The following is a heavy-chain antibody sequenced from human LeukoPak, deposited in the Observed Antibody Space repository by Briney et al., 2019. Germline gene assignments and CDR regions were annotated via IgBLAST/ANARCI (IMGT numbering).Heavy chain of an antibody. Sequence: GGSLTLSCAASGFTFSDHYMDWIRQAPGKGLEWVGRVRNKANSYTTDSAECVKGRFTISRDDLKSSLYLQMNSLKIEDTAVYYCARAGGSGSYYAYYFDYWGQGALVTVSS. D-gene: IGHD1-26*01. CDR1: GFTFSDHY. CDR3: ARAGGSGSYYAYYFDY. CDR2: VRNKANSYTT. V-gene: IGHV3-72*01. J-gene: IGHJ4*02.